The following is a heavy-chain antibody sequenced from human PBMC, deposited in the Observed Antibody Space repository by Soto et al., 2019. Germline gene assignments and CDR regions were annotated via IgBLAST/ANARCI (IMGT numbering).Heavy chain of an antibody. CDR2: ISAYNGNT. CDR3: ARVGGSYSYYYYGMDV. D-gene: IGHD1-26*01. CDR1: GYTFTSYG. V-gene: IGHV1-18*04. J-gene: IGHJ6*02. Sequence: GASVKVSCKASGYTFTSYGISWVRQAPGQGLEWMGWISAYNGNTNYAQKLQGRVTMTTDTSTSTAYMELRSLRSDDTAVYYCARVGGSYSYYYYGMDVWGQGTTVTVSS.